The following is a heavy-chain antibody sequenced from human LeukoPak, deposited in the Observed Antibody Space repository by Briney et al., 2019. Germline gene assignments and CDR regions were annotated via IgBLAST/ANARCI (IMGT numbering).Heavy chain of an antibody. D-gene: IGHD2-2*01. CDR2: INPNSGGT. V-gene: IGHV1-2*02. J-gene: IGHJ4*02. Sequence: ASVKVSCKASGYTFTDYYMHWVRQAPGQGLEWMGWINPNSGGTNYAQKFQGRVTMTRDTSISTAYMELSRLRSDDTAVYYCARASVVVPAAPVYWGQGTLVTVSS. CDR3: ARASVVVPAAPVY. CDR1: GYTFTDYY.